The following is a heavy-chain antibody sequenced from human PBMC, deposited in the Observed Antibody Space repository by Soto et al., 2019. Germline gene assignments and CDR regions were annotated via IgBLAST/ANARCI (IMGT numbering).Heavy chain of an antibody. CDR2: INYIGRT. D-gene: IGHD4-17*01. J-gene: IGHJ3*02. V-gene: IGHV4-39*01. CDR3: ARHSTVEVIGFTGIDGFDI. Sequence: PSETLSLTCTVSGGAMSSGSINGTTYYWGWIRQPPGKGLEWIGSINYIGRTYYNPSLESGVTISIDTSKNQFSLKLKSVTAADTAVYFCARHSTVEVIGFTGIDGFDIWGQGTMVTVSS. CDR1: GGAMSSGSINGTTYY.